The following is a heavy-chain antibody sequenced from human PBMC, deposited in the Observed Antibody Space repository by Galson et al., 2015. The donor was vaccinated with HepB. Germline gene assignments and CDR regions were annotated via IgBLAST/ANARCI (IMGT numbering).Heavy chain of an antibody. J-gene: IGHJ4*02. CDR2: INVGNGNT. CDR3: ARVGSPFGGGY. Sequence: SVKVSCKASGYIFTNYAIHWVRQAPGQRLEWMGWINVGNGNTKYSQKFQGRVTLTRDTSATTAYMELSSLRSEDTAVYYCARVGSPFGGGYWGQGTLVTVSS. V-gene: IGHV1-3*01. CDR1: GYIFTNYA. D-gene: IGHD3-10*01.